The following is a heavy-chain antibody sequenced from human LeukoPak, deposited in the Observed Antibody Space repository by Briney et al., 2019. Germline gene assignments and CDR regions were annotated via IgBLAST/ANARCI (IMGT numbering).Heavy chain of an antibody. CDR2: IYTSGST. J-gene: IGHJ6*03. CDR1: GGSISSGSYY. D-gene: IGHD2-2*01. V-gene: IGHV4-61*02. CDR3: AREQAVPAAMGYYYYMDV. Sequence: SETLSLTCTVSGGSISSGSYYWSWIRQPAGKGLEWIGRIYTSGSTNYNPSLKSRVTISVDTSKNQFSLKLSSVPAADTAVYYCAREQAVPAAMGYYYYMDVWGKGTTVTVSS.